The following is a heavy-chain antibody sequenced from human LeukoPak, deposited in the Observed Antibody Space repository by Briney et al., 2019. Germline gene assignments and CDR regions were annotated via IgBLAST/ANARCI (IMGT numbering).Heavy chain of an antibody. J-gene: IGHJ5*02. CDR3: AQLWPRGYNWFDP. CDR1: GGTFSSYA. V-gene: IGHV1-69*05. CDR2: IIPIFGTA. D-gene: IGHD5-18*01. Sequence: ASVKVSCKASGGTFSSYAISWVRQAPGQGLEWMGGIIPIFGTANYAQKSQGRVTITTDESTSTAYMELSSLRSEDTAVYYCAQLWPRGYNWFDPWGQGTLVTVSS.